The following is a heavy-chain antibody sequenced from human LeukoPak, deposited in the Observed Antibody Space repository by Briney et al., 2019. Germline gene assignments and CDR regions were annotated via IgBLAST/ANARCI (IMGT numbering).Heavy chain of an antibody. CDR1: VFTFSNAW. D-gene: IGHD1-26*01. J-gene: IGHJ1*01. CDR2: IKSKTDGGTT. V-gene: IGHV3-15*07. Sequence: GGSLRLSCAASVFTFSNAWMNWVRQAPWKGREWVGRIKSKTDGGTTDCAAPVKGRFTISRDESKNTLYLQMNSLRTEDTAVYYCTTARGSDLPYFQYWGQGTLVTVSS. CDR3: TTARGSDLPYFQY.